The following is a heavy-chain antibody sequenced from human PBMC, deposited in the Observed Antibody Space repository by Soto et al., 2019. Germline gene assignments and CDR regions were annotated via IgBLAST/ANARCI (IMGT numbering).Heavy chain of an antibody. CDR2: IYRGGIT. CDR1: GYSISSGLY. V-gene: IGHV4-38-2*01. CDR3: AIGNPEWFDP. D-gene: IGHD1-1*01. J-gene: IGHJ5*02. Sequence: SETLSLTCGVSGYSISSGLYWGWIRQPPGKGPEWIGTIYRGGITYYNPSLKSRVTISIDTSKNHFSLRLSSVTATDTAVYFCAIGNPEWFDPWGQGTLVTVPS.